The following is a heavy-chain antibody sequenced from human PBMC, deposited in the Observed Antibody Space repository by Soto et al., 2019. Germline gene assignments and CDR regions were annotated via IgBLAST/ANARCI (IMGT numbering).Heavy chain of an antibody. D-gene: IGHD3-3*01. CDR1: GSTFSSYG. CDR2: ISYDGSNK. J-gene: IGHJ6*02. V-gene: IGHV3-30*18. CDR3: AKDCSYDFWSGYYPLYYYYGMDV. Sequence: GGSLRLSCAASGSTFSSYGMHWVRQAPGKGLEWVAVISYDGSNKYYADSVKGRFTISRDNSKNTLYLQMNSLRAEDTAVYYCAKDCSYDFWSGYYPLYYYYGMDVWGQGTTVTVSS.